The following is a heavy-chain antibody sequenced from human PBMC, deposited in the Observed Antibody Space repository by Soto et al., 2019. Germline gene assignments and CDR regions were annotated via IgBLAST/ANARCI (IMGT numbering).Heavy chain of an antibody. CDR3: ARGHGYGPHGTDY. D-gene: IGHD5-18*01. Sequence: SETLSLACAVYGGSFSGYYWSWIRQPPGKGLEWIGEINHSGSTNYNPSLKSRVTISVDTSKNQFSLKLSSVTAADTAVYYCARGHGYGPHGTDYWGQGTLVT. J-gene: IGHJ4*02. CDR1: GGSFSGYY. V-gene: IGHV4-34*01. CDR2: INHSGST.